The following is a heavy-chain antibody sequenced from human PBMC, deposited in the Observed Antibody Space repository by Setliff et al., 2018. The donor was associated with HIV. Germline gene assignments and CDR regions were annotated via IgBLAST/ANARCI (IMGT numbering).Heavy chain of an antibody. J-gene: IGHJ4*02. CDR1: GYTFINYG. V-gene: IGHV1-18*01. D-gene: IGHD5-12*01. Sequence: ASVKVSCKASGYTFINYGISWVRQAPGQGLEWMGWISAYNGNTNYAQKFQGRVTITADRSASTTYMELRSLRSDDTAVYYCATDPTITMTTPGYFDYWGQGTLVTVSS. CDR3: ATDPTITMTTPGYFDY. CDR2: ISAYNGNT.